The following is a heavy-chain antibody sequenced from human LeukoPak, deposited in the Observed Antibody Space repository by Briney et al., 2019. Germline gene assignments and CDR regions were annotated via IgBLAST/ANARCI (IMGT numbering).Heavy chain of an antibody. CDR3: ARETLLDY. V-gene: IGHV3-48*01. Sequence: PGGSLRLSCAASGFTFSRYSMNWVRQAPGKGLEWVSYISSGSSTISYADSVKGRFTISRDNAKNSLYLQMNSLRAEDTAVYYCARETLLDYWGQGTLVTVSS. J-gene: IGHJ4*02. CDR1: GFTFSRYS. CDR2: ISSGSSTI.